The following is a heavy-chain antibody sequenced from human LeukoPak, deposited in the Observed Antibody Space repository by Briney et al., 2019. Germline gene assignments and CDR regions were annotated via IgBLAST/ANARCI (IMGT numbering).Heavy chain of an antibody. Sequence: GGSLRLSCAASGFTFSTYAMSWVRQAPGRGLEWVSAISSNGGSTYYADSVKGRFTISRDNSKNTLYLQMSSLRAEDTAVYYCVKDDFWSGYYSFGNWFDPWGQGTLVTVSS. D-gene: IGHD3-3*01. CDR2: ISSNGGST. CDR3: VKDDFWSGYYSFGNWFDP. V-gene: IGHV3-64D*09. CDR1: GFTFSTYA. J-gene: IGHJ5*02.